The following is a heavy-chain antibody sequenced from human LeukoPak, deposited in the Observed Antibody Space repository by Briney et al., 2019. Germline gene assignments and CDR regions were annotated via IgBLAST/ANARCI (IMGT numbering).Heavy chain of an antibody. Sequence: SSVQVTCKCSGGIFISYAINWLGQAAAKGGEWMGGIIPILVAANYAHKSQGRVTITSDESTSTAYMELSSLRTDDTAVYYCASCYYYDSSGYYQTDYWGQGTLVTVSS. D-gene: IGHD3-22*01. CDR1: GGIFISYA. J-gene: IGHJ4*02. V-gene: IGHV1-69*13. CDR2: IIPILVAA. CDR3: ASCYYYDSSGYYQTDY.